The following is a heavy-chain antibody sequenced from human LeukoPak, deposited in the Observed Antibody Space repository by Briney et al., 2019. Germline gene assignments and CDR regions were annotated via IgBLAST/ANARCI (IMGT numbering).Heavy chain of an antibody. Sequence: SETLSLTCTVSGGSISSGSYYWSWIRQHPGKGLEWIGYIYYSGSTYYNPSLKSRVTISVDTSKNQFSLKLSSVTAADTAVYYCARAGGMITFGGVIEDTFDYWGQGTLVTVSS. J-gene: IGHJ4*02. CDR2: IYYSGST. D-gene: IGHD3-16*02. V-gene: IGHV4-31*03. CDR1: GGSISSGSYY. CDR3: ARAGGMITFGGVIEDTFDY.